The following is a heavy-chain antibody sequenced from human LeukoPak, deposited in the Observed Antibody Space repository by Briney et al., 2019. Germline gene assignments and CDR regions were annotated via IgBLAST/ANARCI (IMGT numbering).Heavy chain of an antibody. D-gene: IGHD1-26*01. CDR1: SGSISTGTYS. Sequence: SQTLSLTCTVSSGSISTGTYSWSWIRQPPGKGLEWIGYIYYTGSTNYNPSLKSRVTISVDTSKNQLSLKLRSVTAADTAVYYCARQDSGTYLNPLDIWGQGTVVTVSS. J-gene: IGHJ3*02. CDR2: IYYTGST. CDR3: ARQDSGTYLNPLDI. V-gene: IGHV4-61*01.